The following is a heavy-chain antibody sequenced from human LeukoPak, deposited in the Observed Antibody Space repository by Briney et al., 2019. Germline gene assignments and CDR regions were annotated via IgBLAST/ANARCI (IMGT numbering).Heavy chain of an antibody. V-gene: IGHV4-39*01. CDR3: ARHRAYSSSSPFDY. Sequence: RSSETLSLTCTVSGDSISSSSYYWVWLRQPPGKGLEWIATIHYTGSTYYNPSLKSRVTISVDTSKNQFSLKLSSVTAADTAVYYCARHRAYSSSSPFDYWGQGTLVTVSS. CDR2: IHYTGST. CDR1: GDSISSSSYY. J-gene: IGHJ4*02. D-gene: IGHD6-6*01.